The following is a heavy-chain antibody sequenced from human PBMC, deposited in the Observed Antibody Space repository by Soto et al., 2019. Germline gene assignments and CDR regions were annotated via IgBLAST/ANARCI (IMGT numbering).Heavy chain of an antibody. V-gene: IGHV1-18*04. CDR1: GYTFTGYY. CDR3: ARDFWSGYFTEYNWFDP. J-gene: IGHJ5*02. Sequence: ASVKVSCKASGYTFTGYYMHWGRQAPGQGLEWMGWISHNNGNTNYAQKLQGRVTMTTDTSTSTAYMELRSLRSDDTAVYYFARDFWSGYFTEYNWFDPWGQGTLVTVS. D-gene: IGHD3-3*01. CDR2: ISHNNGNT.